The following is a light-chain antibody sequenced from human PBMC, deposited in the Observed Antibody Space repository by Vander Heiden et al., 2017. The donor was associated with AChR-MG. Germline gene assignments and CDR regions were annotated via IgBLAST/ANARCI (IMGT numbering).Light chain of an antibody. CDR2: DDD. J-gene: IGLJ2*01. V-gene: IGLV1-51*01. CDR1: SPNIGSNY. Sequence: QPVFTQPPSVSADPGHNVPIPSSGSSPNIGSNYVSWYTQLPGTAPKLLIYDDDRRPSGIPERFSGSKSGTSATLGITGLQTGDEADYYCGTWDSSLNVGVFGGGTKVTVL. CDR3: GTWDSSLNVGV.